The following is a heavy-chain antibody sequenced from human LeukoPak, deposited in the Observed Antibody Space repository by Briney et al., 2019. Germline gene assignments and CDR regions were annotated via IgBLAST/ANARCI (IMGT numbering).Heavy chain of an antibody. Sequence: GASVKVSCKVSGYTLTELSMHWVRQAPGKGLEWMGGFDPEDGETIYAQKFQGRVTMTEDTSTDTAYMELSSLRSEDTAVYYCATAAPITMVRGVIITTTSHYYYYGMDVRGQGTTVTVSS. CDR3: ATAAPITMVRGVIITTTSHYYYYGMDV. V-gene: IGHV1-24*01. D-gene: IGHD3-10*01. J-gene: IGHJ6*02. CDR2: FDPEDGET. CDR1: GYTLTELS.